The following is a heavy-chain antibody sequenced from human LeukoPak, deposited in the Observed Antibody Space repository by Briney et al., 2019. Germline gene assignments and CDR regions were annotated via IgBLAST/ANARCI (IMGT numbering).Heavy chain of an antibody. CDR2: ISPDGSNK. D-gene: IGHD3-3*02. V-gene: IGHV3-30*04. J-gene: IGHJ5*02. CDR1: GFTFNKYA. CDR3: ARDHALTIVEWNGWFDP. Sequence: GGSLRLSCTATGFTFNKYAMYWVRQAPGKGLQWVAVISPDGSNKYYPDSVRGRFTISRDNSNNTLYLQLTSLRADDTAVYHCARDHALTIVEWNGWFDPWGQGTLVSVSS.